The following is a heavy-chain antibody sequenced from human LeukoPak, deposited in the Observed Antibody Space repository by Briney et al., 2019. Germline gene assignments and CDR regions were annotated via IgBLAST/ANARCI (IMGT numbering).Heavy chain of an antibody. Sequence: GGSLRLSCAASGFTVSSNYMSWVRQAPGKGLEWVSAISGSGGNTYYADSVKGRFTISRDNSKHTLYLQMNSLRAEDTAVYYCAKGTYRPTYYFDYWGQGTLVTVSS. J-gene: IGHJ4*02. D-gene: IGHD1-14*01. CDR1: GFTVSSNY. CDR3: AKGTYRPTYYFDY. CDR2: ISGSGGNT. V-gene: IGHV3-23*01.